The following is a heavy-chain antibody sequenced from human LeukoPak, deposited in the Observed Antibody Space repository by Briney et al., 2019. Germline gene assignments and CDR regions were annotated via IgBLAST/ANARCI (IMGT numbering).Heavy chain of an antibody. CDR3: ARVSETYSSGWYGNFDY. V-gene: IGHV1-18*01. CDR2: ISAYNGNT. Sequence: ASGKVSCKASGYTFTSYGISWVRQAPGQGLEWMGWISAYNGNTNYAQKLQGRVTMTTDTSTSTAYMELRSLRSDDTAVYYCARVSETYSSGWYGNFDYWGQGTLVTVSS. CDR1: GYTFTSYG. J-gene: IGHJ4*02. D-gene: IGHD6-19*01.